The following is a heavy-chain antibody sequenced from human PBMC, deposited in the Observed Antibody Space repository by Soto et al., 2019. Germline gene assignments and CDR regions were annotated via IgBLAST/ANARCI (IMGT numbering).Heavy chain of an antibody. CDR2: INHSGST. V-gene: IGHV4-34*01. CDR3: ARGPLYYYGMDV. Sequence: SETLSLTCAVYGGSFSGYYWSWIRQPPGKGLEWIGEINHSGSTNYNPSLKSRVTISVDTSKNQFSLKLSSVAAADTAVYYCARGPLYYYGMDVWGQGTTVTVSS. J-gene: IGHJ6*02. CDR1: GGSFSGYY.